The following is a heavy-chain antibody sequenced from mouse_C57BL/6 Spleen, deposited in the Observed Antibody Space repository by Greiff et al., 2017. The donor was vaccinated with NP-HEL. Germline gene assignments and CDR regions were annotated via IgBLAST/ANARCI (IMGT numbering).Heavy chain of an antibody. CDR3: TRRTAQAKAWFAY. D-gene: IGHD3-2*02. CDR1: GFTFSDAW. J-gene: IGHJ3*01. V-gene: IGHV6-6*01. Sequence: EVMLVESGGGLVQPGGSMKLSCAASGFTFSDAWMDWVRQSPEKGLEWVAEIRNKANNHATYYAESVKGRFTISRDDSKSSVYLQMNSLRAEDTGIYYCTRRTAQAKAWFAYWGQGTLVTVSA. CDR2: IRNKANNHAT.